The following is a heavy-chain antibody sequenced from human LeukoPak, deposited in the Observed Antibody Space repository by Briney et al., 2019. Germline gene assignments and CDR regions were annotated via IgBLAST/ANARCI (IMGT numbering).Heavy chain of an antibody. V-gene: IGHV3-66*01. CDR3: AISVYSGGSDY. CDR2: IYSSGST. D-gene: IGHD1-26*01. CDR1: RFTVSSNY. Sequence: GGSRRLSCAASRFTVSSNYMSYVRQAPGKGLEWVSVIYSSGSTFYADSVKGRFTISRDNSKNTLYLQMNSLRAEDTAVYYCAISVYSGGSDYWGQGTLVTVSS. J-gene: IGHJ4*02.